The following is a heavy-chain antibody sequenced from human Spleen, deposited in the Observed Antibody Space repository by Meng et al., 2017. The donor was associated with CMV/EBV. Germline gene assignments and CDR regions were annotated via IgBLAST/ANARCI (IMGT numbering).Heavy chain of an antibody. V-gene: IGHV5-51*01. J-gene: IGHJ3*02. CDR1: GYSFTSYW. Sequence: GESLKISCKAFGYSFTSYWNGWVRQMPGKGLEWMGIIYPGDSDTRYSPSFQGQVIISADKSVTTAYLQWSSLKASDTAMYYCASRPTTGDDAFDIWGQGTMVTVSS. CDR3: ASRPTTGDDAFDI. D-gene: IGHD7-27*01. CDR2: IYPGDSDT.